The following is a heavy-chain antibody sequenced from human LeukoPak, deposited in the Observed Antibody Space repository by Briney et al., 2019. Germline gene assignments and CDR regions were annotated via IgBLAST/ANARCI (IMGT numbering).Heavy chain of an antibody. CDR1: GGSISSYY. Sequence: SETLSLTCTVSGGSISSYYWSWIRQPPGKGLEWIGDIYYSGSTNYNPSLKSRVTISVDTSENQFSLKLSSVTAADTAVYYCARLIAVAGTRYFDYWGQGTLVTVSS. CDR2: IYYSGST. D-gene: IGHD6-19*01. J-gene: IGHJ4*02. V-gene: IGHV4-59*01. CDR3: ARLIAVAGTRYFDY.